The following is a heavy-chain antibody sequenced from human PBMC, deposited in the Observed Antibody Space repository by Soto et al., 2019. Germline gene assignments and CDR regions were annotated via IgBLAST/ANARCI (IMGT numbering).Heavy chain of an antibody. CDR2: IFYTGTT. CDR1: GGSISYNSYY. CDR3: ARLVVVAPVANA. D-gene: IGHD2-21*01. Sequence: SETLSLTCSVSGGSISYNSYYWGWIRQPPGKGLEWFGGIFYTGTTYYSPSLKDRVTISVDTSKNSFSLNLTSVTATDTAVYFCARLVVVAPVANAWGQGTLVTVSS. V-gene: IGHV4-39*02. J-gene: IGHJ5*02.